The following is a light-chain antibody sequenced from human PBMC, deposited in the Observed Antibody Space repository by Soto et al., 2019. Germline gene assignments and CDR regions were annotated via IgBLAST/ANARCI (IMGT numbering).Light chain of an antibody. J-gene: IGLJ2*01. CDR2: EVS. CDR3: SSYGGSNTVV. Sequence: QSALTQPPSASGSPGQSVTISCTGSSSDVGGYNYVSWYQQHPGKAPKLMIYEVSKRPSGVPDRLSGSKSGNTASLTVSGXQAEDEADXYCSSYGGSNTVVFGGGTKLTVL. V-gene: IGLV2-8*01. CDR1: SSDVGGYNY.